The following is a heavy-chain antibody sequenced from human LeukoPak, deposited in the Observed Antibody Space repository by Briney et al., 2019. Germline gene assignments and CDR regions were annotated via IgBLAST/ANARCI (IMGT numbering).Heavy chain of an antibody. CDR1: GYTFTAYY. CDR3: ARVTGYLDY. J-gene: IGHJ4*02. CDR2: INPNTGDT. D-gene: IGHD3-9*01. V-gene: IGHV1-2*02. Sequence: ASVKVSCKASGYTFTAYYIHWVRQAPGQGREWMGGINPNTGDTIYAQRCQGRVTMTRDTSIGTAYMELSRRASDDTAVYSCARVTGYLDYWGQGTLVTVSS.